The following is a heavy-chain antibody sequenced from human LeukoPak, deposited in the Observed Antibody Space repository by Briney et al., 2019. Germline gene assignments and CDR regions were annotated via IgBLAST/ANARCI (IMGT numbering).Heavy chain of an antibody. CDR2: IYYSGST. CDR3: ARHWDCGGDCYFDY. D-gene: IGHD2-21*02. CDR1: GGSISPYY. Sequence: SETLSLTCTVSGGSISPYYWSWIRQPPGKGLEWIGYIYYSGSTKYNPSLKSRVTISVDMSRKQFSLKLSSVTAADTAVYYCARHWDCGGDCYFDYWGQGTLVTVSS. V-gene: IGHV4-59*08. J-gene: IGHJ4*02.